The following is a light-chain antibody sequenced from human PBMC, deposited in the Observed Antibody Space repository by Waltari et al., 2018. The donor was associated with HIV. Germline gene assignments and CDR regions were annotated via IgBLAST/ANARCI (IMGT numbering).Light chain of an antibody. V-gene: IGLV2-14*01. CDR1: PSDFASNIH. CDR2: GVT. J-gene: IGLJ3*02. Sequence: QSALTPPASLSGSPGPSVTITCSGLPSDFASNIHVSWYQQHPGKVPKLVIFGVTNRASEISDRFSGSRSGDTASLIISGLQSEDEAHYYCSSYSTSGFLLFGGGTKLTVL. CDR3: SSYSTSGFLL.